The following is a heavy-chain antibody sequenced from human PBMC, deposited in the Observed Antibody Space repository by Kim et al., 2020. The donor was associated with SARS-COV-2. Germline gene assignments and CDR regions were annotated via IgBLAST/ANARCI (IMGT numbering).Heavy chain of an antibody. V-gene: IGHV3-49*04. Sequence: GGSLRLSCTASGFTFGDYAMSWVRQAPGKGLEWVGFIRSKAYGGTTEYAASVKGRFTISRDDSKSIAYLHMNSLKTEDTAVYYCTRDRTYYDFWSGYYAYYYYYMDVWGKGTTVTVSS. CDR3: TRDRTYYDFWSGYYAYYYYYMDV. CDR2: IRSKAYGGTT. CDR1: GFTFGDYA. D-gene: IGHD3-3*01. J-gene: IGHJ6*03.